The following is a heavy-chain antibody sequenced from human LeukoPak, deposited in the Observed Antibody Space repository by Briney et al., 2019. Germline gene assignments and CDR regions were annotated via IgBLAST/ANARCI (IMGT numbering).Heavy chain of an antibody. D-gene: IGHD5-24*01. CDR3: ASVEMATRGAFDI. J-gene: IGHJ3*02. Sequence: PSETLSLTCTVSGYSINRGYYWGWIRQPPGMGLEWIGSIYHSVSTYYNPSLKTRVTISVDTSKNQFFLQLSSVTAADTAVYYCASVEMATRGAFDIWGQGTMVTVSS. CDR1: GYSINRGYY. CDR2: IYHSVST. V-gene: IGHV4-38-2*02.